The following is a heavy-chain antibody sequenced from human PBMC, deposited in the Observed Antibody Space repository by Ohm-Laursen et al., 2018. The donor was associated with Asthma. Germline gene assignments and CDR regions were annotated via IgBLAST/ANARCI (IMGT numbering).Heavy chain of an antibody. D-gene: IGHD1-26*01. V-gene: IGHV3-11*01. CDR2: ISTTSNTI. CDR3: ARGGSYGLDY. CDR1: GFTFSNYY. Sequence: SLRLSCAASGFTFSNYYMSWIRQAPGKGLEWASYISTTSNTIYYADSVKGRFTISRDNPRNTLYLQMNSLRAEDTAVYYCARGGSYGLDYWGQGTLVTVSS. J-gene: IGHJ4*02.